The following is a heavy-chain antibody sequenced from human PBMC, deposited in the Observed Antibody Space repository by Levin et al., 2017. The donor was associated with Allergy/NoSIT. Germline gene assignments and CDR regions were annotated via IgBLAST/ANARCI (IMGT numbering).Heavy chain of an antibody. V-gene: IGHV3-7*01. J-gene: IGHJ6*02. D-gene: IGHD3-22*01. Sequence: PGGSLRLSCAASGFTFSRFWMSWVRQAPGKGLEWVANIKQDGSEKNYVDSVKGRFTISRDNAKNSVYLQMNSLRADDTAVYYCARESTIRVVDGMDVWGQGTTVTVSS. CDR3: ARESTIRVVDGMDV. CDR2: IKQDGSEK. CDR1: GFTFSRFW.